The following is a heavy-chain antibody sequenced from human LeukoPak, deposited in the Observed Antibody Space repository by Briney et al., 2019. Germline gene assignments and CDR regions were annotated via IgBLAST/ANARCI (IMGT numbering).Heavy chain of an antibody. CDR1: GYSISSGYY. J-gene: IGHJ4*02. CDR2: IYHSGST. CDR3: ERRYYDFWSGYFYFDY. V-gene: IGHV4-38-2*01. D-gene: IGHD3-3*01. Sequence: SETLSLTCAVSGYSISSGYYWGWIRQPPGKGLEWIGSIYHSGSTYYNPSLESRVTISVDKSKNQFSLKLSSVTAADTAVYYCERRYYDFWSGYFYFDYWGQGTLVTVSS.